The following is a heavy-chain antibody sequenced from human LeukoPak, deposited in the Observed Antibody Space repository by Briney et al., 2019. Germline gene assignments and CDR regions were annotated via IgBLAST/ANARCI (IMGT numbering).Heavy chain of an antibody. CDR2: ISSSGSTI. Sequence: GGSLRLSCAASGFTFSSYEMHWVRQAPGKGLEWVSYISSSGSTIYYADSVKGRFTISRDNAKNSLYLQMNSLRAEDTAVYYCARSPYSSSWYRGDAFDIWGQGTMVTVSS. CDR3: ARSPYSSSWYRGDAFDI. J-gene: IGHJ3*02. CDR1: GFTFSSYE. D-gene: IGHD6-13*01. V-gene: IGHV3-48*03.